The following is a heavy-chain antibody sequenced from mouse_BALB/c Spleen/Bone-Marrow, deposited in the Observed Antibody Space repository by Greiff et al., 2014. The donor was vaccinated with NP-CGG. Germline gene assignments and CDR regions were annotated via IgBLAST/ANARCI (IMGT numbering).Heavy chain of an antibody. V-gene: IGHV1S127*01. D-gene: IGHD2-14*01. Sequence: LVESGPELVRPGASVKMSCKASGYTFTSYWMHWVKQRPGQGLEWIGMIDPSNSETRLNQKFKDKATLNVDKSSNTAYMQLSSLTSEDSAVYYCARNYRYPRPYAMDYWGQGTSVTVSS. CDR1: GYTFTSYW. CDR2: IDPSNSET. CDR3: ARNYRYPRPYAMDY. J-gene: IGHJ4*01.